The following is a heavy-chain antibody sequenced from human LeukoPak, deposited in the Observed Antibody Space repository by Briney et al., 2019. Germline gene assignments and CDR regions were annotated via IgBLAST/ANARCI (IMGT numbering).Heavy chain of an antibody. CDR2: ISSDGGST. CDR1: EFTFSRYS. V-gene: IGHV3-64*01. J-gene: IGHJ3*01. CDR3: AVKDCGDYEDAFDL. D-gene: IGHD2-21*02. Sequence: GGSLRLSCAASEFTFSRYSLHWVRQAPGKGLEYVSAISSDGGSTYYGNSVKGRFIISRDNSKNTLYLQMGSLRAEDMAVYYCAVKDCGDYEDAFDLWGQGTMATVSS.